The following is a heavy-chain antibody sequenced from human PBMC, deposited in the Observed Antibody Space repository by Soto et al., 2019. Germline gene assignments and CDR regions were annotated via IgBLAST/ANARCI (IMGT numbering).Heavy chain of an antibody. V-gene: IGHV3-23*01. CDR3: AKKAFGGVIVPHFDY. J-gene: IGHJ4*02. D-gene: IGHD3-16*02. CDR1: GFTFSSYA. CDR2: ISTSGGST. Sequence: GGSLRLSCAASGFTFSSYAMSWVRQAPGKGLEWVSGISTSGGSTYYADSVKGRFTISRDNSKNTLYLQMNSLRAEDTAIYYCAKKAFGGVIVPHFDYWGQGTLVTVSS.